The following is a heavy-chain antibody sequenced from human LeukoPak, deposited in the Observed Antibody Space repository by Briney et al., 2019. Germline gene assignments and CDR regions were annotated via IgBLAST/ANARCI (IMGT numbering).Heavy chain of an antibody. CDR1: GGSISSSSYY. CDR3: AKQGHIVVVPAAVNDAFDI. D-gene: IGHD2-2*01. Sequence: SETLSLTCTVSGGSISSSSYYWGWIRQPPGKGLEWIGSIYYSGSTYYNPSLKSRVTISVDTSKNQFSQKLSSVTAADTAVYYCAKQGHIVVVPAAVNDAFDIWGQGTMVTVSS. V-gene: IGHV4-39*07. J-gene: IGHJ3*02. CDR2: IYYSGST.